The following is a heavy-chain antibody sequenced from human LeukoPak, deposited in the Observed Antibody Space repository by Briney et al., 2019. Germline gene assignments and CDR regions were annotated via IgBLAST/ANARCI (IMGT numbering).Heavy chain of an antibody. CDR2: IVGGGGTT. Sequence: PGGSLRLSCAASGFTFRSYAMSWVRQAPGKGLGWVSAIVGGGGTTFYADSVKGRFTISRDNSKNTVSLQMNSLRAEDTAVYYCAKARLSTGWAYNDYWGQGTLVTVSS. J-gene: IGHJ4*02. CDR3: AKARLSTGWAYNDY. V-gene: IGHV3-23*01. CDR1: GFTFRSYA. D-gene: IGHD6-19*01.